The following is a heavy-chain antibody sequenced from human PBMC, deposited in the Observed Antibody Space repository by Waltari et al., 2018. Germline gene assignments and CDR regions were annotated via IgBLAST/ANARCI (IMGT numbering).Heavy chain of an antibody. Sequence: QLQLQESGPGLVKPSETLSLTCTVSGGSISSSSSYWGWIRQPPGKGLEWIGRIYYSGGTYYNPALKSRVTISVDTSKNQVSLKLSSVTAADTAVYYCARKYSSGWTTNYYFDYWGQGTLVTVSS. V-gene: IGHV4-39*07. CDR1: GGSISSSSSY. D-gene: IGHD6-19*01. J-gene: IGHJ4*02. CDR3: ARKYSSGWTTNYYFDY. CDR2: IYYSGGT.